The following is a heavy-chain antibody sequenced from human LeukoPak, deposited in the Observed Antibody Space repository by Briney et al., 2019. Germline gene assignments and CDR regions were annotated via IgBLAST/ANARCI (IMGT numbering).Heavy chain of an antibody. CDR2: INHSGST. D-gene: IGHD3-10*01. CDR1: GGSFSGYY. CDR3: AKYGSGSYYRGLWYFDY. J-gene: IGHJ4*02. V-gene: IGHV4-34*01. Sequence: SETLSLTCAVYGGSFSGYYWSWIRQPPGKGLEWIGEINHSGSTNYNPSLKSRVAISVDTSKNQFSLKLSSVTAADTAVYYCAKYGSGSYYRGLWYFDYWGQGTLVTVSS.